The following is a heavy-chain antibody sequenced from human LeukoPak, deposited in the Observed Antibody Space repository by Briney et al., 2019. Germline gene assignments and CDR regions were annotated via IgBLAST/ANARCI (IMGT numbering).Heavy chain of an antibody. V-gene: IGHV1-69*13. CDR1: GGTFSSYA. CDR2: IIPIFGTA. Sequence: SVKVSCKASGGTFSSYAISWVRQAPGQGLEWMGGIIPIFGTANYAQKFQGRVTITADESTSTAYMELSSLRSEDTAVYYCASVTNYYHDSSGYYDYWGQGTLVTVSS. D-gene: IGHD3-22*01. CDR3: ASVTNYYHDSSGYYDY. J-gene: IGHJ4*02.